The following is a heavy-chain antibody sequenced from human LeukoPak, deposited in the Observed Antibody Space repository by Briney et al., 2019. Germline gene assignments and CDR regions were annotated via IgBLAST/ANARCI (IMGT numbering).Heavy chain of an antibody. CDR1: GYTFTSYD. J-gene: IGHJ3*02. CDR3: ARTWELLHDAFDI. CDR2: MNPNSGNT. D-gene: IGHD1-26*01. Sequence: ASVKVSCKASGYTFTSYDINWVRQATGQGLVWMGWMNPNSGNTGYAQKFQGRVTITRNTSISTAYMELSSLRSEDTAVYYCARTWELLHDAFDIWGQGTMVTVSS. V-gene: IGHV1-8*03.